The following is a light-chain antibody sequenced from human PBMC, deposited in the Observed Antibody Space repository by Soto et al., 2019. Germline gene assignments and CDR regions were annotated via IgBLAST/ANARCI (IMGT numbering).Light chain of an antibody. Sequence: EIVLTQSPGTLSLSPGERATLSCRSSQAIGTNYIAWYQQKPGQAPRLLIYGASSRATGIPDRFSGSGSGTDFTLTISRLEPEDFAVYYCQQYGSSPRTFGQGTKVDIK. CDR1: QAIGTNY. J-gene: IGKJ1*01. V-gene: IGKV3-20*01. CDR3: QQYGSSPRT. CDR2: GAS.